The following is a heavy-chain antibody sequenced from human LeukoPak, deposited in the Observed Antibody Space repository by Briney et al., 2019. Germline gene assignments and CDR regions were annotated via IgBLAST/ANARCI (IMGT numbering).Heavy chain of an antibody. CDR1: GFTFSSYG. CDR3: AGRPGKGWYNDY. CDR2: IRYDGSNK. D-gene: IGHD6-19*01. V-gene: IGHV3-30*02. Sequence: GGSLRLSCAAYGFTFSSYGVHWVRQPPGKGLEWVAFIRYDGSNKDYADSVKGRFTISRDNSKNTLYLQMNSLRAEDTAVYYCAGRPGKGWYNDYWGEGTLVTVCS. J-gene: IGHJ4*02.